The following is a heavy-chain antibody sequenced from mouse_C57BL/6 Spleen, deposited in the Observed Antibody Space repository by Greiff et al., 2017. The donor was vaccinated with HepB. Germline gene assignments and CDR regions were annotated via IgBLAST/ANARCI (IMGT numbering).Heavy chain of an antibody. CDR3: ARDREYFDY. CDR2: INYDGSST. Sequence: DVQLVESEGGLVQPGSSMKLSCTASGFTFSDYYMAWVRQVPEKGLEWVANINYDGSSTYYLDSLKSRFIISRDNAKNILYLQMSSLKSEDTATYYCARDREYFDYWGQGTTLTVSS. J-gene: IGHJ2*01. V-gene: IGHV5-16*01. CDR1: GFTFSDYY.